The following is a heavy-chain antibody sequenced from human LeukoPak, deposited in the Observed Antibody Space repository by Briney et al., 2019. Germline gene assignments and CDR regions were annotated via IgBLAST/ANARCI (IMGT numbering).Heavy chain of an antibody. V-gene: IGHV3-23*01. CDR2: FSGNCGGT. CDR1: GFTFSSYA. CDR3: AKDLGNYDSSDYHDY. J-gene: IGHJ4*02. D-gene: IGHD3-22*01. Sequence: GGSLRLSCAASGFTFSSYAMSWVRQAPGRGLELVSSFSGNCGGTYYGDSVKGRFTISRDNSKNTLYLQMNSLRAEDTAVYYCAKDLGNYDSSDYHDYWGQGTLVTVSS.